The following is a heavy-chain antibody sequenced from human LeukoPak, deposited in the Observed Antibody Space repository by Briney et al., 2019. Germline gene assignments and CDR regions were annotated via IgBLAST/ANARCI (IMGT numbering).Heavy chain of an antibody. V-gene: IGHV3-64*01. Sequence: TGGSLRLSCVASGFTLSNYAMHWVRQAPGKGLEYVSALNSNEGSTYYAHSVKGRFILSRDNSKNTLYLQMGSLRPEDTAVYYCARGYYDVLTGSIDSWGQGTLVT. CDR3: ARGYYDVLTGSIDS. CDR2: LNSNEGST. CDR1: GFTLSNYA. J-gene: IGHJ5*01. D-gene: IGHD3-9*01.